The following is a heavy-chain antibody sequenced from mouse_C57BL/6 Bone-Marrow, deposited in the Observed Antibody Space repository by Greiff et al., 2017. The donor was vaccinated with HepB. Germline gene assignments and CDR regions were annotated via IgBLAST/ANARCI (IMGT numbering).Heavy chain of an antibody. V-gene: IGHV5-16*01. CDR1: GFTFSDYY. D-gene: IGHD1-1*02. Sequence: EVHLVESEGGLVQPGSSMKLSCTASGFTFSDYYMAWVRQVPEKGLEWVANINYDGSSTYYLDSLKGRFIISRDNAKNILYLQMSNLKSEYTATYYCARDVVAMDYWGQGTSVTVSS. CDR3: ARDVVAMDY. CDR2: INYDGSST. J-gene: IGHJ4*01.